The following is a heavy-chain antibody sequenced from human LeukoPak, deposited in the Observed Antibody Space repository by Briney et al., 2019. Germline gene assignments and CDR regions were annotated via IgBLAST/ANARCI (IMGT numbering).Heavy chain of an antibody. CDR1: GGSISSYY. J-gene: IGHJ6*03. V-gene: IGHV4-59*12. Sequence: SETLSLTCTVSGGSISSYYWSWIRQPPGKGLEWIGYIYYSGSTNYNPSLKSRVTILVDTSKNQFSLQLSSVTAADTAVYYCARELGYCSGGSCYSGWYNYYYMDVWGKGTTVPISS. CDR2: IYYSGST. CDR3: ARELGYCSGGSCYSGWYNYYYMDV. D-gene: IGHD2-15*01.